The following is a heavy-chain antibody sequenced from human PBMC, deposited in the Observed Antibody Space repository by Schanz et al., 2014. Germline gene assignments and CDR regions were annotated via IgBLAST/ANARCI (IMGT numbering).Heavy chain of an antibody. D-gene: IGHD6-13*01. CDR3: VSQTGSPNY. Sequence: VQLVDSGGGLVKPGGSLRLSCAASGFTFSSHWMHWVRQDPGKGLVWVARINSVGSNTDYADSVTGRFTISRDNAKRSLFLQMNSLRVEDTAVYFCVSQTGSPNYWGQGTLVTVSS. CDR1: GFTFSSHW. J-gene: IGHJ4*02. CDR2: INSVGSNT. V-gene: IGHV3-74*02.